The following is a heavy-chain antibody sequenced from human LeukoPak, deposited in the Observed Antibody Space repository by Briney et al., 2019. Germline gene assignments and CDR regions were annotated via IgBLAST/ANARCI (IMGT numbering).Heavy chain of an antibody. J-gene: IGHJ4*02. Sequence: GGSLRLSCAASGFTFSSYAMSWVRQAPGKGLEWVSAISGSGGSTYYADSVKGRFTISRDNSKNTLYLQMNSLRAEDTAVYYCARDPRKGYCSGGSCYPGYWGQGTLVTVSS. CDR2: ISGSGGST. CDR1: GFTFSSYA. D-gene: IGHD2-15*01. V-gene: IGHV3-23*01. CDR3: ARDPRKGYCSGGSCYPGY.